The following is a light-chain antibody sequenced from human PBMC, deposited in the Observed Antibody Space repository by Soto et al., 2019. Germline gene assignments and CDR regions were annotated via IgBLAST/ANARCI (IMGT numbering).Light chain of an antibody. CDR1: QSVLYSSNNKNY. Sequence: DIVMTQSPDSLAVSLGERATINCKSSQSVLYSSNNKNYLAWYQQKPGQPPKLLIYWASTRESGVPDRFSGSGYGTDFTLTISSLQDEDVAVYYCQQYYSTPTWTFGQGTKVAIK. J-gene: IGKJ1*01. CDR3: QQYYSTPTWT. CDR2: WAS. V-gene: IGKV4-1*01.